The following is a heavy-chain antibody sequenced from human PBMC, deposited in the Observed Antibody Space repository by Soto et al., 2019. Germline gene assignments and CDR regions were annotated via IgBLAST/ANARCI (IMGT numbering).Heavy chain of an antibody. CDR2: IYLDDDK. Sequence: SGPTLVNPTQTLTLTCTLSGFSLSTSGVGVGWNRQPPGKALEWLALIYLDDDKRYSPSLKSRLTITKDASKNQVVLTMTNMDPVDTATYYCAHTILVVRAGGFDYWGQGTLVTVSS. V-gene: IGHV2-5*02. J-gene: IGHJ4*02. D-gene: IGHD2-15*01. CDR1: GFSLSTSGVG. CDR3: AHTILVVRAGGFDY.